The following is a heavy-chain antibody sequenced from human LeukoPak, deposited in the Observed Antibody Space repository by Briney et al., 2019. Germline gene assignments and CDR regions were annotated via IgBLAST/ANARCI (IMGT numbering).Heavy chain of an antibody. J-gene: IGHJ4*02. Sequence: SETLSLTCAVYGGSFSGYYWSWIRQPPGKGLEWIGEINHNYNPSLKSRVTISVDTSKNQFSLKLSSVTAADTAVYYCARQNSGYDLGPFAYWGQGILVTVSS. D-gene: IGHD5-12*01. V-gene: IGHV4-34*01. CDR3: ARQNSGYDLGPFAY. CDR1: GGSFSGYY. CDR2: INH.